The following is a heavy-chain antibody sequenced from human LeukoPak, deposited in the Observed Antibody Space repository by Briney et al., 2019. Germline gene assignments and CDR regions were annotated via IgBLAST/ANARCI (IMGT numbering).Heavy chain of an antibody. J-gene: IGHJ4*02. CDR1: GGSFSGYY. CDR3: AREGDSSSNYFDY. D-gene: IGHD6-6*01. V-gene: IGHV4-34*01. CDR2: INHSGST. Sequence: SETLSLTCAVYGGSFSGYYWSWIRQPPGKGLEWIGEINHSGSTNYNPSLKSRVTMSVDTSKNQFSLKLSSVTAADTAVYYCAREGDSSSNYFDYWGQGTLVTVSS.